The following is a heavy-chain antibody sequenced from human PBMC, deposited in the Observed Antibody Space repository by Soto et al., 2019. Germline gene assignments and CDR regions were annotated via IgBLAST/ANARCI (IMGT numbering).Heavy chain of an antibody. CDR3: ARWDYGYYARFDC. CDR2: MNPNSGNT. D-gene: IGHD4-17*01. CDR1: GYTFTSHD. V-gene: IGHV1-8*01. J-gene: IGHJ4*02. Sequence: QVQLVQSGAEVKKSGASVKVSCKASGYTFTSHDINWVRQATGQGLEWMGWMNPNSGNTGYAQKFQGRVTMTRNTCISTADMELSSLRSEDTAVYYCARWDYGYYARFDCWGQGTLVTVSS.